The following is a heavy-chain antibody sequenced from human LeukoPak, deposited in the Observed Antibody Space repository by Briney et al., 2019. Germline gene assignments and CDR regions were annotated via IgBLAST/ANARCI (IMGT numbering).Heavy chain of an antibody. J-gene: IGHJ4*02. D-gene: IGHD4-11*01. CDR1: GFTFSSYS. CDR3: AKGLRIYNDYSLLDY. V-gene: IGHV3-23*01. Sequence: PGGSLRLSCAASGFTFSSYSMSWVRQAPGKGLEWVSAISGSGGSTYYADSVKGRFTISRDNSKNTLYLQMNSLRAEDTAVYYCAKGLRIYNDYSLLDYWGQGTLVTVSS. CDR2: ISGSGGST.